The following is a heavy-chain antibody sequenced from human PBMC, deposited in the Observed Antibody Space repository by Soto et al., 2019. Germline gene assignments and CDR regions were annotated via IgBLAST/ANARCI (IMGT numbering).Heavy chain of an antibody. J-gene: IGHJ4*02. CDR1: RYSFTSYW. D-gene: IGHD2-2*01. V-gene: IGHV5-51*01. CDR2: IYPGYSDT. Sequence: GEFLKISCSGSRYSFTSYWIGWVRQMTGKGLEWMGIIYPGYSDTRYSPSFQGQVTISADKSISTAYLQWSSLKASDTAMYYCARLLNAVVPAAMPVWGTYYFDYWGQGTLVTVSS. CDR3: ARLLNAVVPAAMPVWGTYYFDY.